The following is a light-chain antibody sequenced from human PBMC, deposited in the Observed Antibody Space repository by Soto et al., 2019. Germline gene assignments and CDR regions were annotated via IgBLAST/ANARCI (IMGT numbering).Light chain of an antibody. CDR1: QDIDNY. Sequence: IQLTQSPSSLSASVGESVTITCRASQDIDNYLNWYQHRPGEAPKLLIYAASYLETGVPARFSGSGSGTDFSFPITSLQPEDSATYYCQQYYTRPTMTFGQGTRLEI. CDR3: QQYYTRPTMT. V-gene: IGKV1-33*01. CDR2: AAS. J-gene: IGKJ5*01.